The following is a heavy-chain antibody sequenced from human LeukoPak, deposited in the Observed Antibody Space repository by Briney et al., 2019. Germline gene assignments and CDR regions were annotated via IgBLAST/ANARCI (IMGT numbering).Heavy chain of an antibody. Sequence: GGSLRLSCVASGFTFRNYGMSWVRQAPGKGLDWVSVVSGSGGNTYYGDSVKGRFTISRDNSKNTLYLQMNSLRAEDTAVYYCAKDLGGYADPFDYWGQGTLVTVSS. CDR1: GFTFRNYG. J-gene: IGHJ4*02. V-gene: IGHV3-23*01. D-gene: IGHD5-12*01. CDR2: VSGSGGNT. CDR3: AKDLGGYADPFDY.